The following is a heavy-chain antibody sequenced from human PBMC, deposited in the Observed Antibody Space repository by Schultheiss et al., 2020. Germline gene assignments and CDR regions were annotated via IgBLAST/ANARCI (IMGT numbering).Heavy chain of an antibody. CDR1: GGSISSGSYY. D-gene: IGHD3-10*01. CDR2: IYTSGST. Sequence: SQTLPLTCTVSGGSISSGSYYWSWIRQPAGKGLEWIGRIYTSGSTNYNPSLKSRVTISVDTSKNQFSLKLSSVTAADTAVYYCARHRAARFGEDGMDVWGQGTTVTVSS. CDR3: ARHRAARFGEDGMDV. V-gene: IGHV4-61*02. J-gene: IGHJ6*02.